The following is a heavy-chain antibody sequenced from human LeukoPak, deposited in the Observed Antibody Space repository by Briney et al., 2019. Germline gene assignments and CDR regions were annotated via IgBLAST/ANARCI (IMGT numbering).Heavy chain of an antibody. J-gene: IGHJ4*02. Sequence: ASVKVSCKASGYTFTSYAMHWVRQAPGQRLEWMGWINAGNGNTKYSQKFQGRVTITRDTSASTAYMELSSLRSEDTAVCYCARGHYYDSSGYYPGDYWGQGTLVTVSS. CDR3: ARGHYYDSSGYYPGDY. CDR1: GYTFTSYA. D-gene: IGHD3-22*01. V-gene: IGHV1-3*01. CDR2: INAGNGNT.